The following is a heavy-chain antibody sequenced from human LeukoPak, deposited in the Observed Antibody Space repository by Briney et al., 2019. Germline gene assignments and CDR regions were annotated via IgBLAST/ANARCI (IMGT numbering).Heavy chain of an antibody. J-gene: IGHJ6*03. CDR3: ASGYSYGDYYYYYMDV. CDR1: GGTFSSYA. CDR2: MNPNSGNT. Sequence: ASVKVSCKASGGTFSSYAISWVRQAPGQGLEWMGWMNPNSGNTGYAQKFQGRVTMTRNTSISTAYMELSSLRSEDTAVYYCASGYSYGDYYYYYMDVWGKGTTVTVS. D-gene: IGHD5-18*01. V-gene: IGHV1-8*02.